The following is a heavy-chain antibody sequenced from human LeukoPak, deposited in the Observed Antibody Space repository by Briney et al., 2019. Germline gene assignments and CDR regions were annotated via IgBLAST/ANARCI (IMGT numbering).Heavy chain of an antibody. J-gene: IGHJ6*03. V-gene: IGHV3-23*01. CDR2: IGYRGGSI. Sequence: GGSLRLSCAASGFTFSNYAMSWVRQAPGKGLEWVSIIGYRGGSIYYAYSVQGRFTISRDNSKNTLSLQMNGLRPEDTAVYYCAKSWGHTRPYYNYMDVWGKGTTVTVSS. CDR3: AKSWGHTRPYYNYMDV. CDR1: GFTFSNYA. D-gene: IGHD3-16*01.